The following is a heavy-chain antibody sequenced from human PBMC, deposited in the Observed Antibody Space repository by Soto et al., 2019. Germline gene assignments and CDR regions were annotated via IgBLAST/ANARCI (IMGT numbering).Heavy chain of an antibody. D-gene: IGHD5-12*01. CDR2: ISSNGGST. CDR3: ARDHRYSGYGEIDY. Sequence: HPGGSLRLSCAASGFTFSSYAMHWVRQAPGKGLEYVSAISSNGGSTYYANSVKGRFTISRDNSKNTLYLQMGSLRAEDMAVYYCARDHRYSGYGEIDYWGQGTLVTVSS. J-gene: IGHJ4*02. V-gene: IGHV3-64*01. CDR1: GFTFSSYA.